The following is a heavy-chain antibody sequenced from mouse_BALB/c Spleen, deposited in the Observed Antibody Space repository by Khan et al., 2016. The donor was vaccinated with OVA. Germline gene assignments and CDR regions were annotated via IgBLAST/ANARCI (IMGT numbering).Heavy chain of an antibody. D-gene: IGHD2-14*01. CDR2: ISSSDST. J-gene: IGHJ2*01. CDR1: GDSITSGY. Sequence: EVQLQESGPSLVKPSQTLYLTCSVTGDSITSGYWNWIRNFPGNKLEYMGYISSSDSTFYNPSLQSRISITRDTSKNQYYLQLNSVTTEDTATYYVARGNYRYDGYCDYWGQGTTLTVSS. CDR3: ARGNYRYDGYCDY. V-gene: IGHV3-8*02.